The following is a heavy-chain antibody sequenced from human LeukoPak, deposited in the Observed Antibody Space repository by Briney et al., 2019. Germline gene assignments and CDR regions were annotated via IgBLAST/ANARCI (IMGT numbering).Heavy chain of an antibody. V-gene: IGHV3-23*01. CDR1: GFTFSNYA. Sequence: GASLRLSCVASGFTFSNYAMSWVRQAPGKGLEWVSAIVGSGGSTYYADSVKGRFTISRDNSKNTLFLQMNSLRVEDTALYYCSKWGDYDVLTGYYDSDFWGQGTLVTVSS. CDR2: IVGSGGST. J-gene: IGHJ4*02. CDR3: SKWGDYDVLTGYYDSDF. D-gene: IGHD3-9*01.